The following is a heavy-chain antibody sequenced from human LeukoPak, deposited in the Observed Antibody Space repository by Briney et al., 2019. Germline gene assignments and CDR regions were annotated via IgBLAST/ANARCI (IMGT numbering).Heavy chain of an antibody. V-gene: IGHV3-30-3*01. J-gene: IGHJ4*02. D-gene: IGHD3-3*01. CDR2: ISYDGSNK. CDR3: ARDGPTWDYDFWSGSYYFDY. Sequence: GGSLRLSCAASRFTFSSYAMHWVRQAPGKGLEWVAVISYDGSNKYYADSVKGRFTISRDNSKSTLYLQMNSLRAEDTAVYYCARDGPTWDYDFWSGSYYFDYWGQGTLVTVSS. CDR1: RFTFSSYA.